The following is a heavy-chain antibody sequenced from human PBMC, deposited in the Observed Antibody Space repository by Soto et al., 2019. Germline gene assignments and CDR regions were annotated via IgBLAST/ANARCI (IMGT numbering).Heavy chain of an antibody. J-gene: IGHJ4*02. CDR2: ISRTSSYI. CDR3: VRDVNYYDSSGYRDY. V-gene: IGHV3-21*01. Sequence: EVQLVESGGGLVKPGGSLRLSCAASGFTFSTYSLHWVRQAPGKGLEWVSSISRTSSYIYYADSVKGRFTISRDNAKNSLYLQMNSLRAEDTAVYYCVRDVNYYDSSGYRDYWGQGTLVTVSS. CDR1: GFTFSTYS. D-gene: IGHD3-22*01.